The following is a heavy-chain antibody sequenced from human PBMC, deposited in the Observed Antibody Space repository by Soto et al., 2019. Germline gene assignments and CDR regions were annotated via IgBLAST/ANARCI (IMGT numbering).Heavy chain of an antibody. CDR3: ARAAYYYDSSGYIRDNWFDP. V-gene: IGHV4-34*01. J-gene: IGHJ5*02. CDR2: INHSGST. Sequence: SETLSLTCAVYGGSFSGYYWSWIRQPPGKGLEWIGEINHSGSTNYNPSLKSRVTISVDTSKNQFSLKLSSVTAADTAVYYCARAAYYYDSSGYIRDNWFDPWGQGTLVTVSS. CDR1: GGSFSGYY. D-gene: IGHD3-22*01.